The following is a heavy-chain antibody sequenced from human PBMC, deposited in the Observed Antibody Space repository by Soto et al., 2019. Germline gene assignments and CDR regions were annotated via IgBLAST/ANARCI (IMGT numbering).Heavy chain of an antibody. V-gene: IGHV1-24*01. D-gene: IGHD3-22*01. CDR2: FDPEDGET. CDR1: GYTLTELS. J-gene: IGHJ4*02. Sequence: GASVKVSCKVSGYTLTELSMHWVRQAPGKGLEWMGGFDPEDGETIYAQKFQGRVTMTEDTSTDTAYMELSSLRSEDTAVYYCARDLNYYDSSGYYYWGQGTLVTVSS. CDR3: ARDLNYYDSSGYYY.